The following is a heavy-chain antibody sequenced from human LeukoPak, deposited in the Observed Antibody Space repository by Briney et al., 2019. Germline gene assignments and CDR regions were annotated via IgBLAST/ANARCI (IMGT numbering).Heavy chain of an antibody. V-gene: IGHV4-30-4*01. CDR2: IYYSGSI. D-gene: IGHD1-7*01. J-gene: IGHJ3*02. CDR1: GGSISSGDYY. CDR3: ARQNSGGAFDI. Sequence: SQTLSLTCTVSGGSISSGDYYWSWIRQPPGKGLEWIGYIYYSGSIYYNPSLKSRVTMSVDTSKNQFSLKLSSVTAVDTAVYYCARQNSGGAFDIWGQGTMVTVSS.